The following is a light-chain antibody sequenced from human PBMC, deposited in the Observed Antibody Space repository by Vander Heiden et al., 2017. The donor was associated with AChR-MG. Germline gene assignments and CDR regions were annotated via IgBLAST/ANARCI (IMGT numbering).Light chain of an antibody. CDR3: QQRSNLA. CDR1: QSVSSY. CDR2: DAS. J-gene: IGKJ3*01. Sequence: EIVLTQSPATLSLSPVERATLSCRARQSVSSYLAWYQQKPGQAPRLLIYDASNRATGIPARFSGSGSGTDFTLTISSLEPEDFAVYYCQQRSNLAFGPGTKVDIK. V-gene: IGKV3-11*01.